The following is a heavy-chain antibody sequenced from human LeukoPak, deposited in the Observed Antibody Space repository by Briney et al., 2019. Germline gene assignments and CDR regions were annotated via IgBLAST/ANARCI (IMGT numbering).Heavy chain of an antibody. V-gene: IGHV1-8*01. CDR3: ARFRGNIAAAGDY. CDR1: GYTFTSYD. J-gene: IGHJ4*02. D-gene: IGHD6-13*01. CDR2: MNPNSGNT. Sequence: GASVKVSCKASGYTFTSYDINWVRQATGQGLEWMGWMNPNSGNTGHAQKFQGRVTMTRNTSISTAYMELSSLRSEDTAVYYCARFRGNIAAAGDYWGQGTLVTVSS.